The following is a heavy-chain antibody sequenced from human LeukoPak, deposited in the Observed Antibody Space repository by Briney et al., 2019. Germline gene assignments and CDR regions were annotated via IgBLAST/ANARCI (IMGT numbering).Heavy chain of an antibody. J-gene: IGHJ4*02. D-gene: IGHD5-12*01. CDR1: GFTFSSYD. V-gene: IGHV3-64*04. CDR3: AKGYSGYLDY. CDR2: ISSNGGST. Sequence: GGSLRLSCSASGFTFSSYDIQWVRQAPGKGLEYVLSISSNGGSTYYADSVKGRFTISRDNSKNTLYLQMNSLRAEDTAVYYCAKGYSGYLDYWGQGTLVTVSS.